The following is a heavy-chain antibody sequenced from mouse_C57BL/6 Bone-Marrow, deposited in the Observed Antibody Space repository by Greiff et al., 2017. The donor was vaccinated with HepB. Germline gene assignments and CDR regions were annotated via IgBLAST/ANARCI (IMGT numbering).Heavy chain of an antibody. D-gene: IGHD4-1*01. CDR3: ARLTGIAWFAY. Sequence: EVKLVESGGGLVEPGGSLKLSCAASGFTFSDYGMHWVRQAPEKGLEWVAYISSGSSTIYYADTVKGRFTISRDNAKNTLFLQMTSLRSEDTAMYYCARLTGIAWFAYWGQGTLVTVSA. V-gene: IGHV5-17*01. CDR1: GFTFSDYG. J-gene: IGHJ3*01. CDR2: ISSGSSTI.